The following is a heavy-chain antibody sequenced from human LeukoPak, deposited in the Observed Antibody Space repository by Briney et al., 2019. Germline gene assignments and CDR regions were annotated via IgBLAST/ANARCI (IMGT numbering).Heavy chain of an antibody. V-gene: IGHV3-21*01. J-gene: IGHJ4*02. CDR1: GFTFSSYS. CDR3: ARRGYYCSSTSCHFDY. Sequence: PGGSLRLPCAASGFTFSSYSMNWVRQAPGKGLEWVSSISSSSSYIYYADSVKGRFTISRDNAKNSLYLQMNSLRAEDTAVYYCARRGYYCSSTSCHFDYWGQGTLVTVSS. D-gene: IGHD2-2*01. CDR2: ISSSSSYI.